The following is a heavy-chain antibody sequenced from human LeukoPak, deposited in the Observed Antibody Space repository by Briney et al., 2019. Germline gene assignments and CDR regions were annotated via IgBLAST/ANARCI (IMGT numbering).Heavy chain of an antibody. CDR2: IYHSGDS. CDR3: ARHPFATPFDF. J-gene: IGHJ4*02. V-gene: IGHV4-59*08. CDR1: GASVSGVY. Sequence: SETLSLTCTVSGASVSGVYWSWIRQPPGKGLEGIGDIYHSGDSNCNPSLKSRVTVSLDTSKNQVPLRLTSVTAAHTAVYYCARHPFATPFDFWGRGTLVTVSS. D-gene: IGHD2-15*01.